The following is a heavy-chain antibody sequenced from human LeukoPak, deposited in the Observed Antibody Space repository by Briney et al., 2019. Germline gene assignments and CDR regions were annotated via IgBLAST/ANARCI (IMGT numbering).Heavy chain of an antibody. D-gene: IGHD1-1*01. V-gene: IGHV3-21*01. CDR1: GFTFSNYA. J-gene: IGHJ4*02. CDR2: INSGSTYT. CDR3: ARSLTTLTYEGY. Sequence: GESLRLSCAASGFTFSNYAMSWVRQAPGKGLEWVSSINSGSTYTYYTESVKGRFTVSRDNAKNSLFLQMNSLRAEDTAIYYCARSLTTLTYEGYWGQGTLVTVSS.